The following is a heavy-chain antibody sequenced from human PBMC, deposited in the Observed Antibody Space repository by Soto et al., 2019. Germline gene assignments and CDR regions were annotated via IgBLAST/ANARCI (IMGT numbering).Heavy chain of an antibody. CDR2: TSYDGSNA. D-gene: IGHD3-16*01. CDR3: ARWGRRGGMDF. CDR1: GFTFRSFV. Sequence: QVQLVESGGGVVQPGTSLRLSCVGSGFTFRSFVIHWVRQAPGKGLEWVALTSYDGSNAYYGDSVKGRFTISRDNSKNTVDLQRDSLRVEDTALYYCARWGRRGGMDFWGQGTLVSVSS. J-gene: IGHJ4*02. V-gene: IGHV3-30*03.